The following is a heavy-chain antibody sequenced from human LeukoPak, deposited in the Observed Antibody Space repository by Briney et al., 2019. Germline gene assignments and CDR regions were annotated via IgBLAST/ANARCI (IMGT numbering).Heavy chain of an antibody. V-gene: IGHV1-2*02. J-gene: IGHJ4*02. CDR1: VYTFTSYA. Sequence: ASVTVSFTASVYTFTSYAMHWVRQAPGQGLEWMGWITPSGGTNYPQKFQGRVAITRDTSITTAYMDLSRLTSDDTAVYYCARDRYGDGFAHFDYWGQGALVTVSS. CDR3: ARDRYGDGFAHFDY. CDR2: ITPSGGT. D-gene: IGHD5-24*01.